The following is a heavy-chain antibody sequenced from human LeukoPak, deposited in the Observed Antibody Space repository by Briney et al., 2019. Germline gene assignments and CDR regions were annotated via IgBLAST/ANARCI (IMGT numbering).Heavy chain of an antibody. CDR3: ARTRREYYYYYMDV. CDR2: IYYSGST. J-gene: IGHJ6*03. CDR1: GGSTSSYY. V-gene: IGHV4-59*01. Sequence: SETLSLTCTVSGGSTSSYYWSWIRQPPGKGLEWIGYIYYSGSTNYNPSLKSRVTISVDTSKNQFSLKLSSVTAADTAVYYCARTRREYYYYYMDVWGKGTTVTVSS.